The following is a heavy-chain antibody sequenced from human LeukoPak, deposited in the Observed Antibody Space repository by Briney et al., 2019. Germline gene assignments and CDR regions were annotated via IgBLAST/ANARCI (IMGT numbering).Heavy chain of an antibody. CDR1: GGSISSYY. D-gene: IGHD3-9*01. V-gene: IGHV4-59*01. J-gene: IGHJ3*02. CDR3: ARSGYDILTGYYSKGGDAFDI. CDR2: IYYSGST. Sequence: PSETLSLTCTVSGGSISSYYWSWIRQPPGKGLEWIGYIYYSGSTNYNPSLKSRVTISVDTSKNQFSLKLSSVTAADTAVYYCARSGYDILTGYYSKGGDAFDIWGQGTMVTVSS.